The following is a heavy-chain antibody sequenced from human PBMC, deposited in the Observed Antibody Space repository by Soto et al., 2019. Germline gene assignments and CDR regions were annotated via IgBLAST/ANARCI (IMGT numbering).Heavy chain of an antibody. Sequence: QVQLVESGGGVVQPGRSLRLSCAASGFTFSSYGMHWVRQAPGKGLEWVAVIWYDGSNKYYADSVKGRFTISRDNSKNTLYLSMNSLRAEDTAVYYCARPVVVTAIPCDAFDIWGQGTMVTVSS. CDR3: ARPVVVTAIPCDAFDI. J-gene: IGHJ3*02. CDR1: GFTFSSYG. D-gene: IGHD2-21*02. CDR2: IWYDGSNK. V-gene: IGHV3-33*01.